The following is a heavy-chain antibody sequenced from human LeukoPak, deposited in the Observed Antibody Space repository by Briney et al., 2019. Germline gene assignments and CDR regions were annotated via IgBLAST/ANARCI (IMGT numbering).Heavy chain of an antibody. CDR1: GFTFSDYA. V-gene: IGHV3-23*01. J-gene: IGHJ4*02. CDR3: AKDSLIVGATYFDY. Sequence: GGSLRLSCAASGFTFSDYAMHWVRQAPGKGLEWVSAISGSGGSTYYADSVKGRFTISRDNSKNTLYLQMNSLRAEDTAVYYCAKDSLIVGATYFDYWGQGTLVTVSS. CDR2: ISGSGGST. D-gene: IGHD1-26*01.